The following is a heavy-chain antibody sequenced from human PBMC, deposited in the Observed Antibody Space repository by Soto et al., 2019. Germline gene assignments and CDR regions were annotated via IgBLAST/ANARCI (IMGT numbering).Heavy chain of an antibody. V-gene: IGHV4-59*01. CDR2: IYYSGST. CDR1: GGSISSYY. CDR3: ARSHGAVARFDY. D-gene: IGHD6-19*01. J-gene: IGHJ4*02. Sequence: SETLSLTCAVSGGSISSYYCIWSRQPPGKGLGWIGYIYYSGSTNYNPSLKSRVTISVDTSKNQFSLKLSSVTAADTAVCYCARSHGAVARFDYWGQGTLVTVSS.